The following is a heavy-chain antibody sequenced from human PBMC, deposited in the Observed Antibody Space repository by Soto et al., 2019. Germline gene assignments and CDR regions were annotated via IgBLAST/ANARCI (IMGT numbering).Heavy chain of an antibody. J-gene: IGHJ4*02. CDR3: ATLHVGFGELLTY. V-gene: IGHV5-10-1*01. CDR2: IDPSDSYT. D-gene: IGHD3-10*01. Sequence: GASLKISCKGSGYSFTSYWISWLRQMPGKGLEWMGRIDPSDSYTNYSPSFQGHVTISADKSISTAYLQWSSLKASDTAMYYCATLHVGFGELLTYWGQGTLVTVSS. CDR1: GYSFTSYW.